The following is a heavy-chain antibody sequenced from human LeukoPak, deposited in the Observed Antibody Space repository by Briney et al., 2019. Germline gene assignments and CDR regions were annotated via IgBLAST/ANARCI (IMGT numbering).Heavy chain of an antibody. V-gene: IGHV3-23*01. D-gene: IGHD5-18*01. CDR1: GFTFSSYA. J-gene: IGHJ4*02. Sequence: GGSLRLSCAASGFTFSSYAMNWVRQAPGKGLEWVSSISDTDDSTYDADSVKGRFSISRDNSKNTLYLQMNSLRAEDTAIYYCAKGVDTAMVTMRYYYFDYWGQGTLVTVSS. CDR3: AKGVDTAMVTMRYYYFDY. CDR2: ISDTDDST.